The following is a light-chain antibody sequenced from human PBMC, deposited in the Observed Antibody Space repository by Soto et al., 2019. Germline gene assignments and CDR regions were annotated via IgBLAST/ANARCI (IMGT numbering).Light chain of an antibody. J-gene: IGKJ1*01. CDR1: QSISSW. Sequence: DIQMTQSPSTLSASVGDRVTITCRASQSISSWLAWYQQKPGKAPKLLIYDASSLESGVPSRFSGSGSGTEFTLTISSLQPDDFATYYCQQYNSYPCTFGQWTKVQIK. CDR2: DAS. V-gene: IGKV1-5*01. CDR3: QQYNSYPCT.